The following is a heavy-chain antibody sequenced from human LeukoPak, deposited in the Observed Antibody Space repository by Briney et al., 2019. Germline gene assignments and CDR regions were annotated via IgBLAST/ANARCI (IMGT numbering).Heavy chain of an antibody. CDR2: IYYSGST. D-gene: IGHD5-18*01. V-gene: IGHV4-39*07. J-gene: IGHJ4*02. CDR1: GGSISSSSYY. CDR3: ARDDSGYSYGLKAFF. Sequence: SETLSLTCTVSGGSISSSSYYWGWIRQPPGKGLEWIGSIYYSGSTYYNPSLKSRVTISVDTSKNQFSLKLSSVTAADTAVYYCARDDSGYSYGLKAFFWGQGTLVTVSS.